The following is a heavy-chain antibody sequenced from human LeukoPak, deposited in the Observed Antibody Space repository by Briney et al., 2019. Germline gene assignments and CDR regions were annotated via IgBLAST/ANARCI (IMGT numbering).Heavy chain of an antibody. Sequence: GESLKISCKGSGYSFSRYRIGWVRQMPGKGLEWMGIIYPGDSDTIYSPSFEGRVTISADKSTSTAFLQWSSLKASDTAMYYCARRPPDMYPFSYGMDVWGQGTTVTVSS. CDR2: IYPGDSDT. D-gene: IGHD2-2*01. V-gene: IGHV5-51*01. CDR1: GYSFSRYR. J-gene: IGHJ6*02. CDR3: ARRPPDMYPFSYGMDV.